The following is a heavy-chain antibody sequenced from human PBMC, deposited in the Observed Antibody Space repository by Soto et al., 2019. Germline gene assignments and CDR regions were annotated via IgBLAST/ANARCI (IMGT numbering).Heavy chain of an antibody. J-gene: IGHJ3*02. CDR3: AGDGPGIAVADSGAFDI. V-gene: IGHV3-11*01. CDR1: GFTFSDYY. D-gene: IGHD6-19*01. CDR2: ISSSGSTI. Sequence: GGSLRLSCAASGFTFSDYYMSWIRQAPGKGLEWVSYISSSGSTIYYADSVKGRFTISRDNAKNSLYLQMNSLRAEDTAVYYWAGDGPGIAVADSGAFDIWGQGTMVTVSS.